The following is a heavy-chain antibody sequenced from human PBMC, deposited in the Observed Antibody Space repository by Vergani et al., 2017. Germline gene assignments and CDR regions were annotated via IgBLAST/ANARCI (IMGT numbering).Heavy chain of an antibody. CDR3: AKDLYYCGSGSRYYFDY. V-gene: IGHV3-23*01. CDR1: GFTFSSYV. J-gene: IGHJ4*02. CDR2: ISGSGGST. D-gene: IGHD3-10*01. Sequence: EVQLLESGGGLVQPGGSLRLSCAASGFTFSSYVMSWVRQAPGKGLEWVSAISGSGGSTYYADSVKGRFTISRDNSKNTLYLQMNSLRAEDTAIYYWAKDLYYCGSGSRYYFDYWGQGTLVTVSS.